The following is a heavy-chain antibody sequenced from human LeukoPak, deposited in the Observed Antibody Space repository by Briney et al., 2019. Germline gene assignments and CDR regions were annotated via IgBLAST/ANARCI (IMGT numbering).Heavy chain of an antibody. Sequence: GGSLRLSCAASGITLSGYWMHLVRQAPGKGLVWVSRINFDGSDTSYADFVKGRFTISRDNAKNTLFLQMNSLRAEDTAVYYCTRSLMDWGQGIRVTVSS. D-gene: IGHD3-16*01. CDR1: GITLSGYW. CDR3: TRSLMD. CDR2: INFDGSDT. J-gene: IGHJ4*02. V-gene: IGHV3-74*01.